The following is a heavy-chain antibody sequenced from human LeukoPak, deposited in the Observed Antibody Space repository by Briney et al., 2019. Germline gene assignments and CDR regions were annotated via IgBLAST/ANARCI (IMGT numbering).Heavy chain of an antibody. CDR2: FDPEDGET. CDR1: GYTLTDLS. Sequence: ASVKVSCKVSGYTLTDLSMHWVGQAPGKGLEWMGGFDPEDGETIYAQKFQGRVTMTEDTSTDTAYMELSSLRSEDTAVYYCATTTLRYFDWFIWGQGTLVTVSS. J-gene: IGHJ4*02. V-gene: IGHV1-24*01. CDR3: ATTTLRYFDWFI. D-gene: IGHD3-9*01.